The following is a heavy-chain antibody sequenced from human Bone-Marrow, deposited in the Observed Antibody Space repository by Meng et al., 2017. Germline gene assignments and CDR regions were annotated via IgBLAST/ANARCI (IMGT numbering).Heavy chain of an antibody. CDR3: TRGQDYIWGPE. CDR1: GGSFGDYY. CDR2: IGHSGRT. Sequence: QVQLQGWGAGLLKPSETLSLTCDVYGGSFGDYYAWVRQPPGKGLEWIGEIGHSGRTVYSPALKSRVTVSLDTSKDTEQFFLQMKYVTAADTAVYYCTRGQDYIWGPEWGQGTLVTVSS. J-gene: IGHJ1*01. V-gene: IGHV4-34*01. D-gene: IGHD3-16*01.